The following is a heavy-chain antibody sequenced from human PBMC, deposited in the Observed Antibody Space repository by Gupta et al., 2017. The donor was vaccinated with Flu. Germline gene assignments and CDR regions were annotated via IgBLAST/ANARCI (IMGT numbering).Heavy chain of an antibody. J-gene: IGHJ5*01. Sequence: QVHLQDSGPGLVKPSQTLSLTCTVSGGSIGSGGYHWSWLRQPPGKGLEWIGDIHESGKTYNTLCLKVRLSMSDDTSKQQFYMQLKSVTATDTAVYFCAGYYDDRVGDTWFDSWGQGTLVTVSS. CDR1: GGSIGSGGYH. D-gene: IGHD3-22*01. V-gene: IGHV4-31*03. CDR2: IHESGKT. CDR3: AGYYDDRVGDTWFDS.